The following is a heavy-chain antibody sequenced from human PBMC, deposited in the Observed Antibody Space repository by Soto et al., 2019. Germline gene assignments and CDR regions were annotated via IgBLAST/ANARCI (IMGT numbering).Heavy chain of an antibody. CDR2: IYYSGST. D-gene: IGHD3-3*01. Sequence: SETLSLTCTVSGGSISSYYWSWIRQPPGKGLEWIGYIYYSGSTNYNPSLKSRVTISVDTFKNQFSLKLSSVTAADTAVYYCARVFLEWLIYYYYYVDVWGKGTTVTVSS. V-gene: IGHV4-59*08. J-gene: IGHJ6*03. CDR1: GGSISSYY. CDR3: ARVFLEWLIYYYYYVDV.